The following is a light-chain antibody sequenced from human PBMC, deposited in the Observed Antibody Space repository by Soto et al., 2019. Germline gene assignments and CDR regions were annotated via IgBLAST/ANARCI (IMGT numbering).Light chain of an antibody. CDR3: QQYYSTPYT. J-gene: IGKJ2*01. CDR1: QSVLYSSNNKNY. V-gene: IGKV4-1*01. Sequence: DIVMTQSPDSLAVSLGERATINCKSSQSVLYSSNNKNYLAWYQQKPGQPPKLLIYWASTRESGVPDRFSGSGSRTDFTLTISSLHAEDAAVYYCQQYYSTPYTFGQGTKLEIK. CDR2: WAS.